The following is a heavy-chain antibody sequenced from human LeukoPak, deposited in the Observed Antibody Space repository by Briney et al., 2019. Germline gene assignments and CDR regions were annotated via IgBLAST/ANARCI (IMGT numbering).Heavy chain of an antibody. J-gene: IGHJ3*02. V-gene: IGHV4-4*07. D-gene: IGHD6-13*01. CDR2: IYTSGST. Sequence: SETLSLTCTVSGGSISSYYWSWIRQPAGKGLEWIGRIYTSGSTNYNPSLKSRVTMSVDTSKNQFSLKLSSVTAADTAVYYCARGILYSSSWTGGDAFDIWGQGTMVTVSS. CDR1: GGSISSYY. CDR3: ARGILYSSSWTGGDAFDI.